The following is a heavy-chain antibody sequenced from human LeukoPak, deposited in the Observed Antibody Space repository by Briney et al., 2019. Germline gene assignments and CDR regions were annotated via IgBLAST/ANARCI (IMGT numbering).Heavy chain of an antibody. V-gene: IGHV1-58*01. CDR3: AAILHYYDSSGYYGGAFDI. D-gene: IGHD3-22*01. CDR2: IVVGSGNT. J-gene: IGHJ3*02. CDR1: GFTFTSSA. Sequence: SVKVSCKASGFTFTSSAVQWVRQARGQRLEWIGWIVVGSGNTNYAQKFQERVTITRDMSTSTAYMELSSLRSGDTAVYYCAAILHYYDSSGYYGGAFDIWGQGTMVTVSS.